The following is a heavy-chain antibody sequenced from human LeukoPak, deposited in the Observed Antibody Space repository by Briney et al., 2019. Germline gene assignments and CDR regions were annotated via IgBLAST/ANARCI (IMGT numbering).Heavy chain of an antibody. D-gene: IGHD6-13*01. CDR1: GSAFTGYY. V-gene: IGHV1-2*02. Sequence: ASAKVSCKASGSAFTGYYLPWGRQAPGQRLEWMGWINPNSGGTNYAQKFQGRVTMTRDTSISTAYMELSRLSSDDTAVYYCATDLGSSWIYWGQGTLVTVSS. J-gene: IGHJ4*01. CDR2: INPNSGGT. CDR3: ATDLGSSWIY.